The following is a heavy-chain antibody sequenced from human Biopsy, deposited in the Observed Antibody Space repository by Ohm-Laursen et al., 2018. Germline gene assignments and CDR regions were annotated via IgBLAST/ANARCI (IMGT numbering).Heavy chain of an antibody. V-gene: IGHV4-34*08. CDR1: GATFSDYY. CDR3: GNEVYGRDY. Sequence: VTLSLTCIVYGATFSDYYWSWIRQPPGKGLEWIGQINQSGETKYNPSLQSRVTISAEVSKNQFSLKLRSLTAADTAIYYCGNEVYGRDYWGQGARVTVSS. D-gene: IGHD4-17*01. CDR2: INQSGET. J-gene: IGHJ4*02.